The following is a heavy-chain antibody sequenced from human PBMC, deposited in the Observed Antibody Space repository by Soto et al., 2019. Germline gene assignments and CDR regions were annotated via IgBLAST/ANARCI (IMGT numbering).Heavy chain of an antibody. CDR1: GGSPGTSSYC. J-gene: IGHJ4*02. D-gene: IGHD2-2*01. CDR3: VRRRGLRCNAR. V-gene: IGHV4-39*01. Sequence: SQTLPPTCPLSGGSPGTSSYCWGRVRQDPGKGLEWIGSIYYSGSTYYNPSLKSRVTISVDTSKNQFSLQLISVTAAGPAVYHCVRRRGLRCNARWGQGTLVTVST. CDR2: IYYSGST.